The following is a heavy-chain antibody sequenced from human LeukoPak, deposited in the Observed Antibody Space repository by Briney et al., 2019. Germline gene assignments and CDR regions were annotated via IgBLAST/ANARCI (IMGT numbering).Heavy chain of an antibody. J-gene: IGHJ5*02. CDR2: IYTSGST. CDR1: GGSISSNY. CDR3: ARAQSNWFDP. Sequence: SETLSLTGTVSGGSISSNYWGWIRQPPGKGLEWIGYIYTSGSTNYNPSVKSRVTISVDTPKNQFSLELSSVTAADTAVYYCARAQSNWFDPWGQGTLVTVSS. V-gene: IGHV4-4*09.